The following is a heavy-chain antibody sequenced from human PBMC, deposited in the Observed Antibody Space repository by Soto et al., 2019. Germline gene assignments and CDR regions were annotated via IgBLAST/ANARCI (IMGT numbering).Heavy chain of an antibody. Sequence: QVHLVQSGVEVKKPGASVKVSCTAHGYNLREYGVSWLRQVPGQGFEWMGWISGDNVNRRFSQQFQDRLTMTTDTSKNTASMELRSLRSDDTAVYFCGREGQQLAQEQYFQFNGVDVWGQGTSVTVSS. V-gene: IGHV1-18*01. CDR3: GREGQQLAQEQYFQFNGVDV. CDR1: GYNLREYG. CDR2: ISGDNVNR. J-gene: IGHJ6*02. D-gene: IGHD6-13*01.